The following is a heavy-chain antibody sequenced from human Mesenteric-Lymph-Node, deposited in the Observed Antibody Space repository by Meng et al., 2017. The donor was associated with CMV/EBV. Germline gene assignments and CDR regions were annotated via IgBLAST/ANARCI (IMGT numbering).Heavy chain of an antibody. CDR2: ISPIMGRA. Sequence: SGGTFSSYAISWVRQAPGQGREWMGRISPIMGRANYAQKFQGRVTITADKSTSTADMELSSLRSEDTAVYYWARGEMATISSGFDYWGQGTLVTVSS. V-gene: IGHV1-69*04. CDR1: GGTFSSYA. J-gene: IGHJ4*02. D-gene: IGHD5-24*01. CDR3: ARGEMATISSGFDY.